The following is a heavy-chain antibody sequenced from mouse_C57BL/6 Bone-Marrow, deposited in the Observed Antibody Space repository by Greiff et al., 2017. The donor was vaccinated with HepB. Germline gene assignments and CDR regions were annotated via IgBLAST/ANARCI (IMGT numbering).Heavy chain of an antibody. CDR2: IDPNSGGT. D-gene: IGHD2-2*01. J-gene: IGHJ4*01. CDR3: ARRGIIYYGYDEEGYYAMDY. V-gene: IGHV1-72*01. CDR1: GYTFTSYW. Sequence: QVQLQQPGAELVRPGASVKLSCKASGYTFTSYWMHWVKQRPGRGLEWIGRIDPNSGGTKYNEKFKSKATLTVDKPSSTAYMQLSSLTSEDSAVYYCARRGIIYYGYDEEGYYAMDYWGQGTSVTVSS.